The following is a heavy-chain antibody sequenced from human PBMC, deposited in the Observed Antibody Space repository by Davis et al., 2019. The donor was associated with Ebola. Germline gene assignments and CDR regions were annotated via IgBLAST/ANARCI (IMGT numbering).Heavy chain of an antibody. CDR3: ARDWGIAAAGSYYYYYYGMDV. D-gene: IGHD6-13*01. CDR1: GYTFTSYG. V-gene: IGHV1-18*01. J-gene: IGHJ6*02. Sequence: ASVKVSCKASGYTFTSYGISWVRQAPGQGLEWMGWISAYNGNTNYAQKLQGRVNMTTDTSTSTAYMKLRSLRSDDTAVYYCARDWGIAAAGSYYYYYYGMDVWGQGTTVTVSS. CDR2: ISAYNGNT.